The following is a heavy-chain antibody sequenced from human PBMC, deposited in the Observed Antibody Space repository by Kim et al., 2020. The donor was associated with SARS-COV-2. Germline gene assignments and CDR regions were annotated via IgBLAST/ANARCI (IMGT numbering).Heavy chain of an antibody. Sequence: YSPSFQGQVTISADWSISTAYLQWSSLKAADTAMYYCARRSPALELQLDYWGQGTLVTVSS. CDR3: ARRSPALELQLDY. V-gene: IGHV5-51*01. D-gene: IGHD1-7*01. J-gene: IGHJ4*02.